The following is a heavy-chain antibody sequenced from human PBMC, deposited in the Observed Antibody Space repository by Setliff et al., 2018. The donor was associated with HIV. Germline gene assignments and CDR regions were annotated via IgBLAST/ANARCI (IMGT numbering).Heavy chain of an antibody. D-gene: IGHD1-26*01. CDR3: ARDRGRPDSFDI. Sequence: RASVKVSCAASGYNFGVYWMHWVRQVPGKGLVWVSHINSDGSGTKYADSVKGRFTMSRDNAKNTLYLQMNSLRAEDTALYFCARDRGRPDSFDIWGQGTMVTVSS. J-gene: IGHJ3*02. CDR2: INSDGSGT. CDR1: GYNFGVYW. V-gene: IGHV3-74*01.